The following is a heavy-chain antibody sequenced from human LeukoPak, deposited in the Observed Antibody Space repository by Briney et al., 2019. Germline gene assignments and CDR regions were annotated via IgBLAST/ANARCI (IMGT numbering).Heavy chain of an antibody. CDR2: IIPILGIA. CDR1: GFTFTSYG. CDR3: ARELPYYYDSSGYYYFDY. V-gene: IGHV1-69*04. D-gene: IGHD3-22*01. J-gene: IGHJ4*02. Sequence: PGGSLRLSCAASGFTFTSYGISWVRQAPGQGLEWMGRIIPILGIANYAQKFQGRVTITADKSTSTAYMELSSLRSEDTAVYYCARELPYYYDSSGYYYFDYWGQGTLVTVSS.